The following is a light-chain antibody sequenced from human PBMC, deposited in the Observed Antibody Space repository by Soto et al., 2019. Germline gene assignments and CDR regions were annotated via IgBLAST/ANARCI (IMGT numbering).Light chain of an antibody. Sequence: EIVLTQSPGTLSLSPGERAALSCRASQSVSSSYLAWYQQKPGQAPRLLIYGASSRATGIPDRFSGSGSGTDFTLTISRLEPEDFAVYYCQQYDRSSTMYIFGQGTKLEIK. J-gene: IGKJ2*01. V-gene: IGKV3-20*01. CDR2: GAS. CDR1: QSVSSSY. CDR3: QQYDRSSTMYI.